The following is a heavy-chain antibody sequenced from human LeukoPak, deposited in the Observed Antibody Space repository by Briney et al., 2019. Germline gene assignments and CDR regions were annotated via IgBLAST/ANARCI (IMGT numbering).Heavy chain of an antibody. CDR2: IQYDGSNK. CDR3: AKDRCSNGIGCFYYYMDV. J-gene: IGHJ6*03. D-gene: IGHD2-8*01. V-gene: IGHV3-30*02. CDR1: GFIFRTYG. Sequence: GGSLRLSCAASGFIFRTYGMHWVRQAPGKGLEWVAYIQYDGSNKQYADSVKGRFSISRDNSKNILYLQMNSLRAEDTALYYCAKDRCSNGIGCFYYYMDVWGKGTTVTISS.